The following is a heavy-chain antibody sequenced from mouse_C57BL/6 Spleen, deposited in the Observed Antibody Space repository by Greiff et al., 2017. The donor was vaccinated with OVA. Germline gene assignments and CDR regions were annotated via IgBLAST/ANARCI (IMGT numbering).Heavy chain of an antibody. CDR2: IDPNSGGT. Sequence: QVQLKQPGAELVKPGASVKLSCKASGYTFTSYWMHWVKQRPGRGLEWIGRIDPNSGGTKYNEKFKSKATLTVDKPSSTAYMQLSSLTSEDSAVYYCAGWFSTTVVATGFDYWGQGTTLTVSS. J-gene: IGHJ2*01. CDR1: GYTFTSYW. D-gene: IGHD1-1*01. CDR3: AGWFSTTVVATGFDY. V-gene: IGHV1-72*01.